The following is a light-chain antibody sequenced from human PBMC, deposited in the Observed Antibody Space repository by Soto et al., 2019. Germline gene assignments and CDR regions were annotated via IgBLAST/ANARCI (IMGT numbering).Light chain of an antibody. V-gene: IGKV4-1*01. Sequence: DIVMTQSPDSLAVSLGERATTNCKSSQSVLYSSNNKNYLAWYQQKPGQPPKLLIYWASTRESGVPDRFSGSGSGTDFTLTISSLQAEDVAVYYCQQYKNWPLTFGGGTKVEIK. CDR1: QSVLYSSNNKNY. J-gene: IGKJ4*01. CDR2: WAS. CDR3: QQYKNWPLT.